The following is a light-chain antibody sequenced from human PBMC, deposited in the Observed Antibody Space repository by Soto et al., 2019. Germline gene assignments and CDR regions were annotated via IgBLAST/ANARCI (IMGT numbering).Light chain of an antibody. J-gene: IGKJ2*01. CDR3: QQYPSYPNT. Sequence: DIQMTQSPSTLSASVGDRVTILCRASQTINVYLAWYQQKPGKAPKLLIYKASTMESGDPSRCSGSGSGTECNRTIERLQADDVATYYCQQYPSYPNTFGQETNLGT. V-gene: IGKV1-5*03. CDR2: KAS. CDR1: QTINVY.